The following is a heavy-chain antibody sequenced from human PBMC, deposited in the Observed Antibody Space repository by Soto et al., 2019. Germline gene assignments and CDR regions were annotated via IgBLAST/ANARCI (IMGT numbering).Heavy chain of an antibody. V-gene: IGHV4-39*01. J-gene: IGHJ3*02. CDR2: IYYSGST. CDR3: ASRFDLYYYDSRTEDI. CDR1: GGSISSSSYY. D-gene: IGHD3-22*01. Sequence: QLQLQESGPGLVKPSETLSLTCTVSGGSISSSSYYWGWIRQPPGKGLEWIGSIYYSGSTYYNPSLTSRVTISVDTSKNQFSLKLSSVTAADTAVYYCASRFDLYYYDSRTEDIWGQGTMVTVSS.